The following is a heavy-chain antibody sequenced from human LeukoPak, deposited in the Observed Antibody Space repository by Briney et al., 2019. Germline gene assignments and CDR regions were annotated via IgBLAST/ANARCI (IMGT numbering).Heavy chain of an antibody. V-gene: IGHV3-9*01. Sequence: LPGGSLRLSCAASGFTFDDYAMHWVRQAPGKGLEWVSGISWNSGSIGYADSVKGRFTISRDNAKNSLYLQMNSLRAEDTAVYYCASGYYDILTGYYMGFDYWGQGTLVTVSS. D-gene: IGHD3-9*01. CDR3: ASGYYDILTGYYMGFDY. CDR1: GFTFDDYA. CDR2: ISWNSGSI. J-gene: IGHJ4*02.